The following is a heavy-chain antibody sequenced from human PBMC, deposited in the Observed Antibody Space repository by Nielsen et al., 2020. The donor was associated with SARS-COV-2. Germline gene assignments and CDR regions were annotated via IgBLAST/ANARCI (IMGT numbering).Heavy chain of an antibody. V-gene: IGHV1-24*01. CDR3: ARDLSGYDNYYYYGMDV. CDR1: GYTLTELS. Sequence: ASVKVSCKVSGYTLTELSMHWVRQAPGKGLEWMGGFDPEDGETIYAQKFQGRVTITADKSTSTAYMELSSLRSEDTAVYYCARDLSGYDNYYYYGMDVWGQGTTVAVSS. J-gene: IGHJ6*02. D-gene: IGHD5-12*01. CDR2: FDPEDGET.